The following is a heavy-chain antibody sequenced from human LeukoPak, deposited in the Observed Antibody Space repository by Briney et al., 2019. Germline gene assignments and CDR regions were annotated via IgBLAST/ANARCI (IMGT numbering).Heavy chain of an antibody. J-gene: IGHJ6*03. CDR2: INTNSGDT. V-gene: IGHV1-2*02. CDR1: GYTFTGYY. Sequence: GASVTVSCKASGYTFTGYYMHWVRQAPGQGLEWMGWINTNSGDTIYSQNFQGSVSITSDTSISTAYMELSRLRSDDTAVYYCARDSIAVPAAIRGAYYYYYMDVWGKGTTVTXX. CDR3: ARDSIAVPAAIRGAYYYYYMDV. D-gene: IGHD2-2*02.